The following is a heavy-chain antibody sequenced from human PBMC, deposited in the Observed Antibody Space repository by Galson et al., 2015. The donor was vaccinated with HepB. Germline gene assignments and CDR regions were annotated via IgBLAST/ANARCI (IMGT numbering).Heavy chain of an antibody. CDR1: GFTFSSYA. D-gene: IGHD3-10*01. CDR2: ISGSGGST. V-gene: IGHV3-23*01. J-gene: IGHJ4*02. CDR3: AKYDYGSGSFDY. Sequence: SLRLSCAASGFTFSSYAMSWVRQAPGKGLEWVSAISGSGGSTYYADSVKGRFTISRDNSKNTLYLQMNSLRAEDTAVYYCAKYDYGSGSFDYWGQGTLVTVSS.